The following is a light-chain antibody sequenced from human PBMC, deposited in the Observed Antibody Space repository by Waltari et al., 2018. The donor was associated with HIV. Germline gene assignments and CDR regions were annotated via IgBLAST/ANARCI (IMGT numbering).Light chain of an antibody. Sequence: SLTQPPSASGSLGQSVTISCTGSSSDIGAYDSVSWFQQHPRSAPKLLLYEVTRRPSSVSDRFSGSRSGSTAFLTVAGLQPDDEATYFCSSYGDSLRVLFGGGTNVTVL. CDR1: SSDIGAYDS. CDR2: EVT. CDR3: SSYGDSLRVL. V-gene: IGLV2-8*01. J-gene: IGLJ3*02.